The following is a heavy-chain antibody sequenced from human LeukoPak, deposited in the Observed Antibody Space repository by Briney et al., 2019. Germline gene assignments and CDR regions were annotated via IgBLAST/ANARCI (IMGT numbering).Heavy chain of an antibody. CDR3: ERGALLELRRVARIKWFDP. Sequence: SETLSHTCAVYGVSFSGYYWSWIRQPPGKGLEWMGEINHSGSTNYNPSPKSRVTISLDTSKHQSSLKLRSVTAGDTAVYYCERGALLELRRVARIKWFDPWGQGTLVTVSS. D-gene: IGHD1-7*01. CDR2: INHSGST. CDR1: GVSFSGYY. V-gene: IGHV4-34*01. J-gene: IGHJ5*02.